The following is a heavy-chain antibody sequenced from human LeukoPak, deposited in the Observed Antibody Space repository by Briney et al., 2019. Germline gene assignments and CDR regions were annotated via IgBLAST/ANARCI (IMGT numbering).Heavy chain of an antibody. J-gene: IGHJ4*02. Sequence: GGSLRLSCAASGFTVSSNYMSWVRQAPGKGLEWVSVIYSGGSTYYADSVKGRFTISRDNSKNTLYPQMNSLRAEDTAVYYCARKYYDFWSGYGNYFDYWGQGTLVTVSS. D-gene: IGHD3-3*01. CDR2: IYSGGST. CDR3: ARKYYDFWSGYGNYFDY. CDR1: GFTVSSNY. V-gene: IGHV3-66*01.